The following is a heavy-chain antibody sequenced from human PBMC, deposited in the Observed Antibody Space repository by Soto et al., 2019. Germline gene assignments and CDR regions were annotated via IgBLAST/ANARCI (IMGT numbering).Heavy chain of an antibody. CDR3: AKQRAITATTPSYCGVDV. CDR2: TYYRSKWYY. CDR1: GDSVSSNSAA. V-gene: IGHV6-1*01. Sequence: QVQLQQSGPGLVKPSQTLSLTCAISGDSVSSNSAAWNWIRQSPSRGLEWLGRTYYRSKWYYDYAVSVKIRITINPDTSKNQFSLQLHSVTPEDAAVYYCAKQRAITATTPSYCGVDVWGQGTTVTVSS. D-gene: IGHD1-7*01. J-gene: IGHJ6*02.